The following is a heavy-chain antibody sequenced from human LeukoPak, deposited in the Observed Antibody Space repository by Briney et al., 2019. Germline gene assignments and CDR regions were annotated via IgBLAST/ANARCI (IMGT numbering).Heavy chain of an antibody. CDR1: GGSMTNYY. CDR2: IYYRGDI. D-gene: IGHD6-19*01. Sequence: SETLSLTCTVSGGSMTNYYWAWIRQPPGKGLEWVGHIYYRGDIKYNPSLKSRVTASADPSKQQVSLRLTSVSAADAAVYYCARLSGPSGTPVSFFGLDVWGPGTTVTVSS. CDR3: ARLSGPSGTPVSFFGLDV. V-gene: IGHV4-59*08. J-gene: IGHJ6*02.